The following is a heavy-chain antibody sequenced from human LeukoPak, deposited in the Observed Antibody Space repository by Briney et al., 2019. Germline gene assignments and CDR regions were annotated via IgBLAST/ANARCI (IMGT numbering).Heavy chain of an antibody. CDR2: IHTDGST. CDR3: ARDRPYGGKGDFDY. CDR1: GFSVSDHY. J-gene: IGHJ4*02. D-gene: IGHD4-23*01. V-gene: IGHV3-66*01. Sequence: GGSLRLSCAASGFSVSDHYMNWVRQAPGKGLEWVSVIHTDGSTYASDSVKGRFTISRDNSKNTLFLQMNSLRAEDTAVYYCARDRPYGGKGDFDYWGQGTLVTVSS.